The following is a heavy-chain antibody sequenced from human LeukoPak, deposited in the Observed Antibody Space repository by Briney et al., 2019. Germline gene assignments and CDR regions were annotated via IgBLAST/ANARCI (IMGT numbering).Heavy chain of an antibody. J-gene: IGHJ4*02. V-gene: IGHV3-23*01. CDR3: AREYCSSTSCLDDFDY. CDR1: GFTFTIYA. D-gene: IGHD2-2*01. CDR2: IYGSGQTT. Sequence: GGSLRLSCAASGFTFTIYAMTWVRQAPGKGLEWVSGIYGSGQTTYYADSVKGRFTISRDNAKNSLYLQMNSLRAEDTAVYYCAREYCSSTSCLDDFDYWGQGTLVTVSS.